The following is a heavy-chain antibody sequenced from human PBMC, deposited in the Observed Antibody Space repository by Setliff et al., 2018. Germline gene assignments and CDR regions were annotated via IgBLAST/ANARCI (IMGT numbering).Heavy chain of an antibody. D-gene: IGHD6-6*01. CDR3: AWEQFVPFRDYYMDV. Sequence: PSETLSLTCAVYGGSFSTYFWSWIRQPPGKGLEWIGEINHSGDTNYNPSLKSRVTISADTSKNQFSLNLTSVTAADTAVYYCAWEQFVPFRDYYMDVWGKGTTVTSP. CDR1: GGSFSTYF. V-gene: IGHV4-34*01. J-gene: IGHJ6*03. CDR2: INHSGDT.